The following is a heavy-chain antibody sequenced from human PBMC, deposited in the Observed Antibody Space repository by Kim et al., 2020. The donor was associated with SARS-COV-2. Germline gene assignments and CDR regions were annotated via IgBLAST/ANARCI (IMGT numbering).Heavy chain of an antibody. CDR1: GFTFGVYA. D-gene: IGHD3-22*01. V-gene: IGHV3-30*04. CDR3: ARVAFYYDSSGSPHLDN. CDR2: ISYDGDNK. Sequence: GGSLRLSCEASGFTFGVYAIHWVRQAPGKGLEWVSLISYDGDNKFYADSVKGRFTLSRDNSKNTVYLQMNSLRAEDTAVYYCARVAFYYDSSGSPHLDNWGQGTLLTVS. J-gene: IGHJ4*02.